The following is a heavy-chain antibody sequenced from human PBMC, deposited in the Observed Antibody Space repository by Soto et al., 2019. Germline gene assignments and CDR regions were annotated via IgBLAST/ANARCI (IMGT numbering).Heavy chain of an antibody. D-gene: IGHD6-19*01. CDR1: GVSISSGY. CDR3: ASPYSSGSETIDY. J-gene: IGHJ4*02. V-gene: IGHV4-59*08. Sequence: PSETLSLTCIVSGVSISSGYCTWIRQSPGKGLEWIGYISHSGLRHYRASLQSRLTMSVETSKNQFSLNLTSVTAADTAVYYCASPYSSGSETIDYWGQGTLVTVSS. CDR2: ISHSGLR.